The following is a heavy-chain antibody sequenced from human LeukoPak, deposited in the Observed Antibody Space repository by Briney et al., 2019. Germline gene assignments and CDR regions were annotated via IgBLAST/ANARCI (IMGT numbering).Heavy chain of an antibody. Sequence: KASETLSLTCTVSGGSISSYYWSWTRQPPGKGLEWIGYIYYSGSTNYNPSLKSRVTISVDTSKNQFSLKLSSVTAADTAVYYCARNGYSGYFDYWGQGTLVTVSS. V-gene: IGHV4-59*01. CDR2: IYYSGST. CDR3: ARNGYSGYFDY. D-gene: IGHD5-18*01. CDR1: GGSISSYY. J-gene: IGHJ4*02.